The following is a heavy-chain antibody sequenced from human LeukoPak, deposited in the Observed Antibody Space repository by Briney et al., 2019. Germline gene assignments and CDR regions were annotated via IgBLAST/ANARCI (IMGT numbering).Heavy chain of an antibody. J-gene: IGHJ4*02. CDR1: GGFISSGNW. V-gene: IGHV4-4*02. Sequence: SGTLSLTCAVSGGFISSGNWWSWVRQPPGKGLEWIGEMNHSGRTNYNPSLKSRVTISVDTSKNQFSLKLSSVTAADTAVYYCARARLHRVYYFDYWGQGTLVIVSS. D-gene: IGHD4-11*01. CDR3: ARARLHRVYYFDY. CDR2: MNHSGRT.